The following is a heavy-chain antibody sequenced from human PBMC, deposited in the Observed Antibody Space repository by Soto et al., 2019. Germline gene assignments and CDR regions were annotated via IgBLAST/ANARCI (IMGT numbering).Heavy chain of an antibody. CDR3: ARAHFGNQQPPYFDY. CDR2: MSYSGGT. Sequence: SETLSLTCTVSGGSISSGVYYWSWIRQHPGKGLEWIGDMSYSGGTSHNPSLNSRVTISVDTSKNQFSLKLNSVTATDTAVYYCARAHFGNQQPPYFDYWGQGTLVTVSS. J-gene: IGHJ4*02. CDR1: GGSISSGVYY. V-gene: IGHV4-61*08. D-gene: IGHD6-13*01.